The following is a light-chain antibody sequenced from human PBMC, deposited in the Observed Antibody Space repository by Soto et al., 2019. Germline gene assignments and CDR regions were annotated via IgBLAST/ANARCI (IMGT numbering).Light chain of an antibody. V-gene: IGKV3-15*01. Sequence: EIVMTQSPATLSVSPGERATLSCRASQSVSSNLAWYQQKPGQAPRLLIYGASTRATGIPARFSGSGSGTEFTLTISSLQSDDFGVYDCQQYNNWPPGTFGQGTKVEIK. CDR2: GAS. CDR1: QSVSSN. CDR3: QQYNNWPPGT. J-gene: IGKJ1*01.